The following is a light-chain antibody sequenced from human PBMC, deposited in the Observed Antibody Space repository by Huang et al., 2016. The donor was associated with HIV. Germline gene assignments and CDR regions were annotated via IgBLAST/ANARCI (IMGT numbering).Light chain of an antibody. J-gene: IGKJ5*01. V-gene: IGKV3-11*01. CDR2: GAS. CDR3: QQRSTWPRSIT. CDR1: QNINDF. Sequence: EIVLTQSPATLSLSPGARATVSCRASQNINDFLAWYQQTPGQPPRLLIYGASTRASGNPARFSGNGAGTDFTLMISSLEPEDFAIYYCQQRSTWPRSITFGKGTRLEI.